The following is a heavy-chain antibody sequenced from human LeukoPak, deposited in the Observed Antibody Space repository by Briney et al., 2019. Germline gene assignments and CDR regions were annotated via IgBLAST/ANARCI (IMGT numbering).Heavy chain of an antibody. Sequence: SETLSLTCTVSGGSISSYYWSWIRQPPGKGLEWIGYIYYRGSTNYNPSLKSRVTISVDTSKNQFSLKLSSVTAADTAVYYCARNHDYGDYWGYWGQGTLVTVSS. CDR2: IYYRGST. J-gene: IGHJ4*02. CDR3: ARNHDYGDYWGY. CDR1: GGSISSYY. V-gene: IGHV4-59*01. D-gene: IGHD4-17*01.